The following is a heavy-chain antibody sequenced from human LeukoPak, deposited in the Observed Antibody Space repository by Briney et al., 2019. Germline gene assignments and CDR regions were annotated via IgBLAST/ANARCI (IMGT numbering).Heavy chain of an antibody. CDR3: ARDILEWFYRGDAFDV. D-gene: IGHD3-3*01. CDR2: ISYDGSNK. V-gene: IGHV3-30*04. J-gene: IGHJ3*01. CDR1: GFTFSSYA. Sequence: PGRSLRLSCAASGFTFSSYAMHWVRQAPGKVLEWVAVISYDGSNKYYADSVKGRFTISRDNSKNTVYLQMNSLRAEDTAVYYCARDILEWFYRGDAFDVWGQGTMVTVSS.